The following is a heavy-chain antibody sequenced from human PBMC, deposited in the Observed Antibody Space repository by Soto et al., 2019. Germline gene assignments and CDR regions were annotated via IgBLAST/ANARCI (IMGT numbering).Heavy chain of an antibody. J-gene: IGHJ5*02. D-gene: IGHD3-22*01. V-gene: IGHV1-3*01. CDR3: ATTGFSSPYYYDSSGFNWFDP. CDR2: INAGDGNT. Sequence: ASVKVSCKASGYTFTSYAMHWVRQAPGQRLEWMGWINAGDGNTKYSQRFQGRVTMTRDTSTNTAYMELSSLRSEDTAVYYCATTGFSSPYYYDSSGFNWFDPWGQGTLVTVSS. CDR1: GYTFTSYA.